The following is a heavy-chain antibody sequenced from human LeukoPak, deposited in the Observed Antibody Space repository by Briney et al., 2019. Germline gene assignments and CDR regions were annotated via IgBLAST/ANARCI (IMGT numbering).Heavy chain of an antibody. Sequence: GGSLRLSCAASGFTFSSYGMHWVRQAPGKGLEWVAVIWYDGSNKYYADSVKGRFTISRDNSKNTLYLQMNSLRAEDTAVYYCARWLQLRGYFDYWGQGTLVTVSS. CDR2: IWYDGSNK. D-gene: IGHD5-24*01. CDR3: ARWLQLRGYFDY. CDR1: GFTFSSYG. V-gene: IGHV3-33*01. J-gene: IGHJ4*02.